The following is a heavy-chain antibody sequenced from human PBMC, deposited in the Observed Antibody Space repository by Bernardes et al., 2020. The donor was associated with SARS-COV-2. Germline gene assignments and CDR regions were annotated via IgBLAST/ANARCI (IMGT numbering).Heavy chain of an antibody. CDR2: IRDNGGGT. Sequence: GEALFLSCVASGFTFSTSAMSWVRQAPGPGLEWVSNIRDNGGGTYYADSVKGRFTISRDNSRNTLFLQMNSLRAEDTAVYYCAKPITFGGVGGWYSDLWGRGTLVTVSS. V-gene: IGHV3-23*01. CDR1: GFTFSTSA. CDR3: AKPITFGGVGGWYSDL. J-gene: IGHJ2*01. D-gene: IGHD3-16*01.